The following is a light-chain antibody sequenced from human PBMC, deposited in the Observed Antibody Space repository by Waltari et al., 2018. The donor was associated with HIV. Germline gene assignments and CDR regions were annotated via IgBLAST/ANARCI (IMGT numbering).Light chain of an antibody. CDR2: KAS. V-gene: IGKV1-5*03. CDR3: QQYNSYLYT. CDR1: QNIGYW. Sequence: DIQMTQSPSTLSASVGDRVTITCRASQNIGYWLAWYQQKPGKAPKLLIYKASDLESGVPSRFSGSGSGTEFTLTISSVQPDDVGSYYCQQYNSYLYTFGQGTKLEIK. J-gene: IGKJ2*01.